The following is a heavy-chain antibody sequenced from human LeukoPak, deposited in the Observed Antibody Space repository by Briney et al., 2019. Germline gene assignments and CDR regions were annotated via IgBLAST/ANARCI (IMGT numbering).Heavy chain of an antibody. CDR1: GFTFSSYT. V-gene: IGHV3-48*04. D-gene: IGHD5-18*01. CDR3: ARIRGYSYGLVDY. J-gene: IGHJ4*02. Sequence: GGSLRLSCAASGFTFSSYTMSWVRQAPGKGLEWVSYISSSSSTIYYADSVKGRFTISRDNAKNSLYLQMNSLRAEDTAVYYCARIRGYSYGLVDYWGQGTLVTVSS. CDR2: ISSSSSTI.